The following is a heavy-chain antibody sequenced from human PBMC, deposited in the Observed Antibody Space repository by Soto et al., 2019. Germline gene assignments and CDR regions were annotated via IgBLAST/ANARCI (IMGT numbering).Heavy chain of an antibody. Sequence: SETLSLTCTVSGGSFSTYYCNWVRQSAAKGLEWIGRIYYSGSTNYNPSLKSRVTISVDTSKNQFSLKLSSVTAADTAVYYCARSPLWFGESSFDYWGQGTLVTVSS. CDR3: ARSPLWFGESSFDY. J-gene: IGHJ4*02. D-gene: IGHD3-10*01. CDR2: IYYSGST. CDR1: GGSFSTYY. V-gene: IGHV4-4*07.